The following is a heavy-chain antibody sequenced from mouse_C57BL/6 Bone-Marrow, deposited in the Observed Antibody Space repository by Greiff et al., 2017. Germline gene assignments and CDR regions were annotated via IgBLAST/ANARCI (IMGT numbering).Heavy chain of an antibody. V-gene: IGHV5-4*01. Sequence: EVQVVESGGGLVKPGGSLKLPCAASGFTFSSYAMSWVRQTPEKRLEWVATISDGGSYTYYPDNVKGRFTISRDNAKNNLYLQMSHLKSEDTAMYYCARHYDYDVYAMDYWGQGTSVTVSS. J-gene: IGHJ4*01. D-gene: IGHD2-4*01. CDR1: GFTFSSYA. CDR2: ISDGGSYT. CDR3: ARHYDYDVYAMDY.